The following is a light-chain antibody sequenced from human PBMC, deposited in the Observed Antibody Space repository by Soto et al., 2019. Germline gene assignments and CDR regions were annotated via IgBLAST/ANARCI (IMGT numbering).Light chain of an antibody. CDR1: QDISNY. V-gene: IGKV1-33*01. Sequence: DIPMTQSPSSLSASVGDRVTITCQASQDISNYLNWYQQKPGKAPKLLIYDASTLQTGVPSRFSGSGSGTDFTFTISSLRPEDIATYYCQQYDNLPLTFGPGTKVDVK. J-gene: IGKJ3*01. CDR2: DAS. CDR3: QQYDNLPLT.